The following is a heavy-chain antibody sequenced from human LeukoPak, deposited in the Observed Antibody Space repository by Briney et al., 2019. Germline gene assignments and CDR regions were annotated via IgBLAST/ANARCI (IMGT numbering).Heavy chain of an antibody. V-gene: IGHV4-59*01. D-gene: IGHD5-12*01. CDR3: ARGGGYASPIGY. CDR2: IYHSGST. Sequence: PSETLSLTCTLSGGSISTYYWSWIRQPPGKGLEWIGYIYHSGSTNYNPSLKSRVTISVDTSKNRFSLKLSSVTAADTAVYYRARGGGYASPIGYWGQGALVTVSS. CDR1: GGSISTYY. J-gene: IGHJ4*02.